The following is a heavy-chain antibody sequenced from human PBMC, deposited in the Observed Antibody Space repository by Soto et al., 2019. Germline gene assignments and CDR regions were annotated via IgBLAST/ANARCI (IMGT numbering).Heavy chain of an antibody. D-gene: IGHD2-15*01. CDR2: IYYDGSNE. CDR1: EFTFSNFG. CDR3: ARVDVVVAAEAFDI. J-gene: IGHJ3*02. Sequence: QVQLVESGGGVVQPGRSLRLSCAASEFTFSNFGMHWVRQAPGKGLEWVAVIYYDGSNEYYADSVKGRFTISRDNSKNTLYLQMNSLRAEDTAVYYCARVDVVVAAEAFDIWGQVTMVTVSS. V-gene: IGHV3-33*01.